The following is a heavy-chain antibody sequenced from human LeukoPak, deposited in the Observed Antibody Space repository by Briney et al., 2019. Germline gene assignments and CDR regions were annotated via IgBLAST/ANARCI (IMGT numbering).Heavy chain of an antibody. J-gene: IGHJ6*02. V-gene: IGHV5-51*01. D-gene: IGHD4-17*01. Sequence: GESLKISCKGSGYSFTNYWIGWVRQMPGKGLEWMGIIYPGDSDTRYSPSFQGQVTTSADKSISTAYLQWSSLKASDTAMYYCARGYGAYYYGMDVWGQGTTVTVSS. CDR1: GYSFTNYW. CDR3: ARGYGAYYYGMDV. CDR2: IYPGDSDT.